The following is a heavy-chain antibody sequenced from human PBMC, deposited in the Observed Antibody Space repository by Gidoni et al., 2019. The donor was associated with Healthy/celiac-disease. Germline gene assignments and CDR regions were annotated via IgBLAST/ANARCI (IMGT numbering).Heavy chain of an antibody. CDR1: GGSIRRGGYY. Sequence: QVQLQESATRLVTPSQTLSLTCTVSGGSIRRGGYYWSWIRQHPGKGLEWIGYIYYSGSTYYHPSLKSRVTISVDTSKNQFSQKLSSVTAADTAVYYCARGRIVGATFNYYYGMDVWGRGTTVTVSS. CDR2: IYYSGST. D-gene: IGHD1-26*01. J-gene: IGHJ6*02. V-gene: IGHV4-31*03. CDR3: ARGRIVGATFNYYYGMDV.